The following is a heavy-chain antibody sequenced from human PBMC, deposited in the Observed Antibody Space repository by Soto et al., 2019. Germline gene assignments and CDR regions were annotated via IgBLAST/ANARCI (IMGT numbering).Heavy chain of an antibody. Sequence: LSRTCTVSAGSITTSYWSWIRQPLGKALEWIGYISYRGSTNYNPSLKSRLTISIDTSKSQISLKLTSMTTADTAVYYCASSGIVGREVNTWFDPWGQRTLVTVSS. CDR2: ISYRGST. CDR1: AGSITTSY. V-gene: IGHV4-59*01. CDR3: ASSGIVGREVNTWFDP. J-gene: IGHJ5*02. D-gene: IGHD3-22*01.